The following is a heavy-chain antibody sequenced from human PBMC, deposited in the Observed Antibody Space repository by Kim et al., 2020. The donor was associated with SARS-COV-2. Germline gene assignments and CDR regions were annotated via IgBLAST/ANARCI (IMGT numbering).Heavy chain of an antibody. CDR1: GGSISSGGNY. CDR3: ARDRSGYDVLDF. Sequence: SETLSLTCTVSGGSISSGGNYWSWIRQQPGKGLEWIGYIYYSGSTYYNPSLKSRVTISVDTSNDQFSLKLSSVTAADTAVYFCARDRSGYDVLDFWGQGTLVTVSS. V-gene: IGHV4-31*03. D-gene: IGHD5-12*01. J-gene: IGHJ4*02. CDR2: IYYSGST.